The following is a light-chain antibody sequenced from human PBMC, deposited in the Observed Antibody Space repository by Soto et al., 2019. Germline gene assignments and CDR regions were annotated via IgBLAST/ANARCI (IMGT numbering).Light chain of an antibody. CDR1: SSNIGAGYD. J-gene: IGLJ3*02. CDR3: QCYDSSLSGWV. V-gene: IGLV1-40*01. Sequence: QSVLTQPPSVSGSPGQRVTISCTGSSSNIGAGYDVHWYQQLPGTAPKLLIYGNSNRPSGVPDRFSGSKSGTSASLAITGLLDEDEADYYCQCYDSSLSGWVFGGGTKLTVL. CDR2: GNS.